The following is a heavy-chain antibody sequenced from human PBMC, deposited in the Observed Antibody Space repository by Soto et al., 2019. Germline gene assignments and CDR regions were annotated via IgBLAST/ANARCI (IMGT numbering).Heavy chain of an antibody. D-gene: IGHD3-9*01. CDR1: GFSFRSYG. CDR3: AKGEYHDILTGSKGDAFDI. CDR2: ISHDGSKK. J-gene: IGHJ3*02. V-gene: IGHV3-30*18. Sequence: QVQLVESGGGVVQPGRSLRLSCAASGFSFRSYGMHWVRQAPGKGLEWLAVISHDGSKKYYADSVKGRFTISRDNSKNTLYLQMNRLRTEDTAVYSCAKGEYHDILTGSKGDAFDIWGQGTMVTVSS.